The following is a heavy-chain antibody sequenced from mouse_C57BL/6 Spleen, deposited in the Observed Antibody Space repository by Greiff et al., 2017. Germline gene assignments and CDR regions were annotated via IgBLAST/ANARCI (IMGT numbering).Heavy chain of an antibody. V-gene: IGHV1-76*01. Sequence: QVQLQQSGAELVRPGASVKLSCKASGYTFTDYYINWVKQRPGQGLEWIARIYPGSGNTYYNEKFKGTATLTAEKSSSTAYMQLRSLTSEDSAVYVCARSGGDYDAMDYWGQGTSVTVSS. CDR1: GYTFTDYY. CDR3: ARSGGDYDAMDY. J-gene: IGHJ4*01. D-gene: IGHD2-13*01. CDR2: IYPGSGNT.